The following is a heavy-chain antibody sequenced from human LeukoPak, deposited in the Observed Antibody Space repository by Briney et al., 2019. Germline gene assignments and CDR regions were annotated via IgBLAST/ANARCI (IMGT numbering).Heavy chain of an antibody. CDR1: GYSFTSYW. V-gene: IGHV5-51*01. D-gene: IGHD3-3*01. Sequence: GESLKISCKGSGYSFTSYWIGWVRQMPGKGLEWMGIIYPGDSDTRYSPSFQGQVTISADKSISTAYLQWSSLKASDTAMYYCARQSGPGWIFGVVITKHFDYWGQGTLVTVSS. J-gene: IGHJ4*02. CDR2: IYPGDSDT. CDR3: ARQSGPGWIFGVVITKHFDY.